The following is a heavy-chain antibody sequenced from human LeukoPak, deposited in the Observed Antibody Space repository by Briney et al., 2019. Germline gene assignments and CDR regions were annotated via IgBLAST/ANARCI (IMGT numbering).Heavy chain of an antibody. Sequence: SVTVSCTASGGTFSSYAISWVRQAPGQGLEWMGGIIPIFGTANYAQKFQGRVTITADKSTSTAYMELSSLRSEDTAVYYCARVLGATDGYYYYMDVWGKGTTVTVSS. CDR3: ARVLGATDGYYYYMDV. D-gene: IGHD1-26*01. CDR1: GGTFSSYA. J-gene: IGHJ6*03. CDR2: IIPIFGTA. V-gene: IGHV1-69*06.